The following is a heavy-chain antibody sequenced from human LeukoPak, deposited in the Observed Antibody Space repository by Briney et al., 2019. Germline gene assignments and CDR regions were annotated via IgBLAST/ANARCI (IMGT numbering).Heavy chain of an antibody. CDR3: ARDPPPSIAVAVHYGMDV. CDR2: VYHSGST. CDR1: GGSISSSNW. D-gene: IGHD6-19*01. J-gene: IGHJ6*02. Sequence: SGTLSLTCAVSGGSISSSNWWSWVRQPPGKGLEWIGEVYHSGSTNYNPSLKSRVTISVDKSKNQFSLKLSSVTAADTAVYYCARDPPPSIAVAVHYGMDVWGQGTTVTVSS. V-gene: IGHV4-4*02.